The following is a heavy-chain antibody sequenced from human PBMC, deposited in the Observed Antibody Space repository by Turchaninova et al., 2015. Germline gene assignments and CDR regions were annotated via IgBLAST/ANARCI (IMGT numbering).Heavy chain of an antibody. V-gene: IGHV4-30-2*01. CDR1: GGSTRRGGYF. D-gene: IGHD2-15*01. J-gene: IGHJ2*01. CDR3: ARQVGYCNVGSCYDWYFDL. Sequence: QVQLQESGSGLVKPSQTLSLICAVPGGSTRRGGYFWSWIRQPPGKGLEWIGYVYHSGRTNYNPSLKSRVTISVDRSKNQFSLNLSSVTAADTAVYYCARQVGYCNVGSCYDWYFDLWGRGALVTVSS. CDR2: VYHSGRT.